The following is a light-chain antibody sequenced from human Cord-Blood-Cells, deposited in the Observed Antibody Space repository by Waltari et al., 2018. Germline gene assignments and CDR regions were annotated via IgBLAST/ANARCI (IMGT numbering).Light chain of an antibody. CDR2: SNN. J-gene: IGLJ3*02. CDR1: SSNIGSNT. V-gene: IGLV1-44*01. CDR3: AAWDDSLNGPV. Sequence: QSALTQPASVSGTPGQRVTISCSGSSSNIGSNTVNWYQQLPGTAPKLLIYSNNQRPSGVPGRFSGSKSGTSASLAISGLQSEDEADYYCAAWDDSLNGPVFGGGTKLTVL.